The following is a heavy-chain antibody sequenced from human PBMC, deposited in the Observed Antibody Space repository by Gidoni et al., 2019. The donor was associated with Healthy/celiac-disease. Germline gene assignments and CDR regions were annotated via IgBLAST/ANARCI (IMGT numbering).Heavy chain of an antibody. CDR2: ISYDGSNK. CDR3: ARELLWFGEVDY. CDR1: GFTFSSYA. J-gene: IGHJ4*02. Sequence: QVQLLESVGGVVQPGRSLRLSCAASGFTFSSYAMHWVRQAPGKGLEWVAVISYDGSNKYYADSVKGRFTISRDNSKNTLYLQMNSLRAEDTAVYYCARELLWFGEVDYWGQGTLVTVSS. D-gene: IGHD3-10*01. V-gene: IGHV3-30-3*01.